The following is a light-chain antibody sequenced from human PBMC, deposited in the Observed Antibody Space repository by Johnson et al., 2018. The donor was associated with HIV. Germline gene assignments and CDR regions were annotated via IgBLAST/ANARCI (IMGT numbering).Light chain of an antibody. V-gene: IGLV1-51*01. Sequence: QSVLTQPPSVSAAPGQTVTIPCSGNSSNIGNNSVSWCQRLPGTAPKLLIHDTDERPPGIPDRFSGSKSGTSATLGITGLQTGDEADYYCGTWDSSLGAGVFATGTKVTV. J-gene: IGLJ1*01. CDR1: SSNIGNNS. CDR2: DTD. CDR3: GTWDSSLGAGV.